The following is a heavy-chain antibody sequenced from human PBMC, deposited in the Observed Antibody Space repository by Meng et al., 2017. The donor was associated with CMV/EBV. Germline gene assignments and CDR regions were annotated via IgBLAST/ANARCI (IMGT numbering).Heavy chain of an antibody. D-gene: IGHD5-24*01. Sequence: LRPSCAISGDSASSNSAAWNWIRQSPLRGLEWLGRTYYRSKWYNDYAVSVKSRITINPDTSKNQFSLQLNSVTPEDTTVYYCARGRDRPYYYYGMDVWGQGTTVTVSS. CDR2: TYYRSKWYN. V-gene: IGHV6-1*01. CDR3: ARGRDRPYYYYGMDV. CDR1: GDSASSNSAA. J-gene: IGHJ6*02.